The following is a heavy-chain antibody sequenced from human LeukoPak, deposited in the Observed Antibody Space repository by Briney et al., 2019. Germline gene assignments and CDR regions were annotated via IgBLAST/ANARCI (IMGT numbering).Heavy chain of an antibody. CDR2: ISGSGDNT. D-gene: IGHD3-10*01. Sequence: GGSLRLSCAASGFTFSNHAMSWVRQAPGKGLEWVSAISGSGDNTFYAGSVRGRFTISRDNSKNTLYLQMDSLRAEDTAIYYCTKDFRGSGYFFDYWGQGTPVTVSS. J-gene: IGHJ4*02. CDR3: TKDFRGSGYFFDY. CDR1: GFTFSNHA. V-gene: IGHV3-23*01.